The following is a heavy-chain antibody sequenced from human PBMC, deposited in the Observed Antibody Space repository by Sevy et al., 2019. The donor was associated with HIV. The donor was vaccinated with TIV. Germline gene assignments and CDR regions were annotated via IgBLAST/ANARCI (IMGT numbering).Heavy chain of an antibody. J-gene: IGHJ4*02. D-gene: IGHD6-19*01. CDR2: ISPNGATS. V-gene: IGHV3-23*01. Sequence: GGSLRLSWEVSGFTFGYFAMSWVRQAPGKGLEWVSGISPNGATSHYAASVRGRFTISRDNSKNRMYLQMSSLRAEDTAQYYCAKDTSGWYDALDQWGQGTLVTVSS. CDR1: GFTFGYFA. CDR3: AKDTSGWYDALDQ.